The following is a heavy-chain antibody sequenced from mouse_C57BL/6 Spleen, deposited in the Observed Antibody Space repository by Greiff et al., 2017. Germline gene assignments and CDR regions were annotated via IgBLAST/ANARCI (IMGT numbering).Heavy chain of an antibody. CDR1: GYTFTSYW. D-gene: IGHD1-1*01. Sequence: QVQLQQPGAELVKPGASVKLSCKASGYTFTSYWMHWVKQRPGRGLEWIGRIDPNSGGTKYNEKFKSKATLTVDKPSSTAYMQLSSLTSEDSAVYYCARGRGFITTVVAHFDYWGQGTTLTVSS. V-gene: IGHV1-72*01. CDR2: IDPNSGGT. J-gene: IGHJ2*01. CDR3: ARGRGFITTVVAHFDY.